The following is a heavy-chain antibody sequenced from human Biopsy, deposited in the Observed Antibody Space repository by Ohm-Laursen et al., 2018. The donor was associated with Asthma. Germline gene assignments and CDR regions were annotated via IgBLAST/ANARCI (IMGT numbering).Heavy chain of an antibody. Sequence: GASVKVSCKASGYTFINYAIHWVRQAPGQRLEWMGWINAGNGNTKYSQKFQGRVTITRDTSASTAYMELSSLRSEDTAVYYCASSIAVADSDAFDIWGQGTMVTVSS. V-gene: IGHV1-3*01. D-gene: IGHD6-19*01. J-gene: IGHJ3*02. CDR1: GYTFINYA. CDR3: ASSIAVADSDAFDI. CDR2: INAGNGNT.